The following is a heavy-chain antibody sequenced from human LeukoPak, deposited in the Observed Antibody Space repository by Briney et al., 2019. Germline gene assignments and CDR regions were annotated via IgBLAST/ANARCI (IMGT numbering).Heavy chain of an antibody. CDR1: GFTFSSYA. Sequence: GGSLRLSCAASGFTFSSYAMSWVRQAPGKGLEWVSAISGSGGSTYYADSVKGRFTISRDNSKNTLYLQMNSLRAEDTAVYYCAKNGALGEQQLVHEDYWGQGTLVTVSS. V-gene: IGHV3-23*01. D-gene: IGHD6-13*01. CDR2: ISGSGGST. J-gene: IGHJ4*02. CDR3: AKNGALGEQQLVHEDY.